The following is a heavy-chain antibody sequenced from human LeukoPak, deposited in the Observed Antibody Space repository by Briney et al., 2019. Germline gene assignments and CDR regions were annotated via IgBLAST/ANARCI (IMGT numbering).Heavy chain of an antibody. CDR3: ARAPLARVIHYFDY. D-gene: IGHD4-11*01. CDR1: GGSISSYY. CDR2: IYTSGST. V-gene: IGHV4-4*07. J-gene: IGHJ4*02. Sequence: PSETLSLTCTVSGGSISSYYWSWIRQPAGKGLEWIGRIYTSGSTNYNPSLKSRVTISVDKSKNQFSLKLSSVTAADTAVYYCARAPLARVIHYFDYWGQGTLVTVSS.